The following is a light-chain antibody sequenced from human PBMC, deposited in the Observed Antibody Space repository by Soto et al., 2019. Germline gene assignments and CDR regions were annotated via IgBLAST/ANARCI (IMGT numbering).Light chain of an antibody. CDR1: NSNIGRND. CDR2: SND. Sequence: QLVLAQPPSASGTPGQRVTISCSGSNSNIGRNDVTWYQQVPGTAPQCLIYSNDQRPSGVPDRISGSRSGTSAFLAISGLQSGDEAEYYCAAWDDTLRARVFGGGTKLTVL. V-gene: IGLV1-44*01. CDR3: AAWDDTLRARV. J-gene: IGLJ2*01.